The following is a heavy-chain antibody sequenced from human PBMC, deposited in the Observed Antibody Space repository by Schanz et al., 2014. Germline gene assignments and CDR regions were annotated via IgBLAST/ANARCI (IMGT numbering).Heavy chain of an antibody. CDR1: GYTFTSDS. CDR3: ARGTMPGTFDI. J-gene: IGHJ3*02. CDR2: INLSGGST. D-gene: IGHD2-2*01. Sequence: QVQLVQSEAEVKKPGASVKVSCKASGYTFTSDSMHWVRQAPGQGLEWMGIINLSGGSTNNAQQFQGRVTFTADKSTSTAYMELSSLRYEDTALYYCARGTMPGTFDIWGQGTMVTVSS. V-gene: IGHV1-46*01.